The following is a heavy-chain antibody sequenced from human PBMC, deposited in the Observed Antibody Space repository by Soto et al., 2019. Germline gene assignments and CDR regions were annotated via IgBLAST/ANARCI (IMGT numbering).Heavy chain of an antibody. V-gene: IGHV1-69*13. J-gene: IGHJ6*02. D-gene: IGHD1-26*01. CDR2: IIPIFGTA. CDR3: ARDIGRGNYYYYGMDV. Sequence: GASVKVSCKASGGPFSSYAISWVRQAPGQGLEWMGGIIPIFGTANYAQKFQGRVTITADESTSTAYMELSSLRSEDTAVYYCARDIGRGNYYYYGMDVRGQVTTVTVSS. CDR1: GGPFSSYA.